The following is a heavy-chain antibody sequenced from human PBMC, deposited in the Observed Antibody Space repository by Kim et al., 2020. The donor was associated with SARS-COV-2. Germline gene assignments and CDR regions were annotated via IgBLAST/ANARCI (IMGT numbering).Heavy chain of an antibody. CDR3: ASPLTRWGAFDI. Sequence: NYNPSLKSRVTISVDPSKNQFSLKLSSVTAADTAVYYCASPLTRWGAFDIWGQGTMVTVSS. V-gene: IGHV4-34*01. J-gene: IGHJ3*02. D-gene: IGHD3-16*01.